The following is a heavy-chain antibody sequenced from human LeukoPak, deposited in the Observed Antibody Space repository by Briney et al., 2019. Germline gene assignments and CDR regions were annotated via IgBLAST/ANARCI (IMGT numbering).Heavy chain of an antibody. CDR1: GFTFSSYS. CDR3: ARDSSSGSYYGY. V-gene: IGHV3-48*01. J-gene: IGHJ4*02. Sequence: TGGSLRLSCAASGFTFSSYSMNWVRQAPGKGLEWVSYISSSSSTIYYADSVKGRFTISRDNAKNSLYLQMNSLRAEDTAVYYCARDSSSGSYYGYWGREPWSPSPQ. D-gene: IGHD1-26*01. CDR2: ISSSSSTI.